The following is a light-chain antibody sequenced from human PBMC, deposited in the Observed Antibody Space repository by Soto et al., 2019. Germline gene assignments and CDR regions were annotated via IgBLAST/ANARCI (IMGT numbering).Light chain of an antibody. CDR1: QSINNY. CDR3: QQYNNWPRT. Sequence: DIQMTQSPSSLSASVGDRVTITCRASQSINNYLSWYQQKPGKAPNLLIFGASTLQSGVPSRFSGSGSGTDFTLTISSLQSEDFAFYYCQQYNNWPRTFGQGTKVDIK. V-gene: IGKV1-39*01. J-gene: IGKJ1*01. CDR2: GAS.